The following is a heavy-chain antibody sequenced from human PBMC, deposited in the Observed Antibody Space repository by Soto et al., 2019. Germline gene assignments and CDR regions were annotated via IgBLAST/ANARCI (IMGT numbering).Heavy chain of an antibody. CDR1: GGSFSPYI. V-gene: IGHV4-34*02. CDR3: ARRRRGSSTWFDF. CDR2: SSHNGVT. Sequence: QVQLQQWGAGLLKPSETLSLTCAVYGGSFSPYIWSWIRQPPGKGLEGIGESSHNGVTDFSPSVKSRATVSVDTSKNQFSLNLTSLTAADTAVYYCARRRRGSSTWFDFWGQGTLVAVSS. J-gene: IGHJ4*02. D-gene: IGHD3-16*01.